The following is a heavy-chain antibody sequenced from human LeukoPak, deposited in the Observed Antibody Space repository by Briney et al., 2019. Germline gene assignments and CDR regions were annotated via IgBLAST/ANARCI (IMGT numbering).Heavy chain of an antibody. V-gene: IGHV3-66*04. CDR3: ARHCSGGTCPFDY. Sequence: GGSLRLSCATSGVTFSTIYMSWVRQAPGKGLEWVSVIFDGGTTYYADSVEGRFTISRDTSTKTLNLQMDSLRAEDTAVYYCARHCSGGTCPFDYWGQGTLVTVSS. J-gene: IGHJ4*02. D-gene: IGHD2-15*01. CDR2: IFDGGTT. CDR1: GVTFSTIY.